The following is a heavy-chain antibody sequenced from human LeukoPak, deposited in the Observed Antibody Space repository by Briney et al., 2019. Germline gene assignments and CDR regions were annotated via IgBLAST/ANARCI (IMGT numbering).Heavy chain of an antibody. CDR1: GYTFTSYA. Sequence: ASVKVSCKASGYTFTSYAMHWVRQTPGQRLEWMGWINAGNGNTKYSQEFQGRVTITRDTSASTAYMELGSLRSEDTAVYYCARDNSVRDEAWWFNPWGQGTLVTVSS. V-gene: IGHV1-3*03. D-gene: IGHD5-24*01. J-gene: IGHJ5*02. CDR2: INAGNGNT. CDR3: ARDNSVRDEAWWFNP.